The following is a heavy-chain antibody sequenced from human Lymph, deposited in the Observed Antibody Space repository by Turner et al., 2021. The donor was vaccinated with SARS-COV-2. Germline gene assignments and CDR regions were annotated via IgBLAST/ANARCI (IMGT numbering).Heavy chain of an antibody. CDR2: INPNSGGT. V-gene: IGHV1-2*02. CDR1: AYTFTGSY. CDR3: ARDVERYNDFWSGYSGGYGMDV. J-gene: IGHJ6*02. D-gene: IGHD3-3*01. Sequence: QVQLLQSGAEVTKPGASVKVSCKASAYTFTGSYMHWVRQAPGQGLEWMGWINPNSGGTNYAQKFQGRVTMTRDTSISAAYMELSRLRSDDTAVYYCARDVERYNDFWSGYSGGYGMDVWGQGTTVTVSS.